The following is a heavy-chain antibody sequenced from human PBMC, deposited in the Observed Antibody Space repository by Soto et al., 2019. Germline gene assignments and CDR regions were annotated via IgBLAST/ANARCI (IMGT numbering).Heavy chain of an antibody. CDR2: ISGNGAMT. CDR3: ARPQLGAFDS. Sequence: EGQLLESGGDLVQPGGSLRLSCAASRFEFRRYAMNWVRQAPGQGLEWVSAISGNGAMTYYAESVKGRFIVSRDNSESKLYLQMNSLRAEDTAIYYCARPQLGAFDSWGQGTLVTVSS. J-gene: IGHJ4*02. V-gene: IGHV3-23*01. CDR1: RFEFRRYA. D-gene: IGHD3-16*01.